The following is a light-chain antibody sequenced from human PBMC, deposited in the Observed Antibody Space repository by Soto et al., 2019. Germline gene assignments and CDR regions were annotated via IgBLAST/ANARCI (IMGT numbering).Light chain of an antibody. CDR1: SSDVGSYNL. Sequence: QSALTQPASVSGSPGQSITISCTGTSSDVGSYNLVSWYQQHPGKAPKLMIYEGSKRPSGVSNRFSGSKSGNTASLTISGLQAEDEADYYCCSYAGSSTPLYVFATGTKVTVL. J-gene: IGLJ1*01. CDR3: CSYAGSSTPLYV. CDR2: EGS. V-gene: IGLV2-23*01.